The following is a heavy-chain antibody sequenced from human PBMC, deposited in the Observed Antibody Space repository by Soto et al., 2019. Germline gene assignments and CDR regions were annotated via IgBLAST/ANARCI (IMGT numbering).Heavy chain of an antibody. D-gene: IGHD2-15*01. CDR3: ANPTIGVVAANNAFDI. V-gene: IGHV3-23*01. J-gene: IGHJ3*02. CDR1: GFTFSSYA. Sequence: EVQLLESGGGLVQPGGSLRLSCAASGFTFSSYAMSWVRQAPGKGLEWVSAISGSGGSTYYADSVKGRFTIARDNSKTTLYLQMNSLRAEDTAVYYCANPTIGVVAANNAFDIWGQGTMVTVSS. CDR2: ISGSGGST.